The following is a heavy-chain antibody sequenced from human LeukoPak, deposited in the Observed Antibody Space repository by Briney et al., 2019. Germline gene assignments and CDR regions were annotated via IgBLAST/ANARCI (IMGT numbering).Heavy chain of an antibody. V-gene: IGHV2-5*02. D-gene: IGHD3-16*02. CDR3: ARTLVDYVWGSYRYTGFDY. CDR2: SYWDDDK. Sequence: SGPTLVKPPQTLTLTCTFSGFSLSTSGVGVGWIRQPPGKALEWLALSYWDDDKRYSPSLKSRLTITKDTSKNQVVLTMTNMDPVDTATYYCARTLVDYVWGSYRYTGFDYWGQGTLVTVSS. CDR1: GFSLSTSGVG. J-gene: IGHJ4*02.